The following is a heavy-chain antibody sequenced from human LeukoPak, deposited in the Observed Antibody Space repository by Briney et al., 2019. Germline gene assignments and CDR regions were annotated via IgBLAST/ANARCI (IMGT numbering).Heavy chain of an antibody. V-gene: IGHV4-34*01. Sequence: SETLSLTCAVYGWSFNDYYWNWIRQPPGKGLEWIGEINARGDTNYNPSLKSRVTISVDTSKKQFSLRLTSLIAADTALYYCARGQVPTARGYNWFDPWGQGTLVTVSS. D-gene: IGHD2-2*01. CDR1: GWSFNDYY. CDR3: ARGQVPTARGYNWFDP. J-gene: IGHJ5*02. CDR2: INARGDT.